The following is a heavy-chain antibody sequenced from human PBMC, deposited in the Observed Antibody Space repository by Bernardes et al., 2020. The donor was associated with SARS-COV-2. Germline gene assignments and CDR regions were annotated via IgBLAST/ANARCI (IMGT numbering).Heavy chain of an antibody. J-gene: IGHJ5*02. V-gene: IGHV4-31*03. CDR3: ARGRAMIVVVHPFDP. D-gene: IGHD3-22*01. Sequence: SETLCLTCTVSGGSISSGGYYWSWHRQHPGKGLEWNGYIYDSGSTYYNPSLKSRVTISVDTSKNQFSLKLSSVTAADTAVYYCARGRAMIVVVHPFDPWGQGTLVTVSS. CDR2: IYDSGST. CDR1: GGSISSGGYY.